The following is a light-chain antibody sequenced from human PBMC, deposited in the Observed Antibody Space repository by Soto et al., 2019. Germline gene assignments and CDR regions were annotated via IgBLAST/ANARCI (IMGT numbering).Light chain of an antibody. CDR1: QSVSSTF. CDR2: GAS. CDR3: QQFDISVT. Sequence: EIVLTQSPCSLSLSPGERATLSCRASQSVSSTFFAWYQQRPGQAPRLLMYGASSRATGIPERFSGSGSGTDFTLTISRLEPEDFAVYYCQQFDISVTFGQGTKVEIK. J-gene: IGKJ1*01. V-gene: IGKV3-20*01.